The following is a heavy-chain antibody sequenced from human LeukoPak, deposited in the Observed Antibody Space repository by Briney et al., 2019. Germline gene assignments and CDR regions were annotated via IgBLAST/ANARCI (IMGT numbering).Heavy chain of an antibody. CDR2: IHDSGST. CDR3: ARGGQWSKFYFDN. J-gene: IGHJ4*02. D-gene: IGHD2-15*01. V-gene: IGHV4-59*02. Sequence: SETLSLTCSVSGGSVSSYYWSWIRQSPRKGLEWIGYIHDSGSTNYNPSLKSRVTVSVGTSKNQFSLKLRSVTAADTAVYYCARGGQWSKFYFDNWGQGTLVTVSS. CDR1: GGSVSSYY.